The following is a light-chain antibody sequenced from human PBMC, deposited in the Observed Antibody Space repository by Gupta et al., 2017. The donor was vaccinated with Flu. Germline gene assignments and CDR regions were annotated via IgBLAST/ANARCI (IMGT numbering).Light chain of an antibody. CDR3: QSADSTSTYYV. V-gene: IGLV3-25*03. CDR2: KDT. CDR1: ALPNQY. J-gene: IGLJ1*01. Sequence: GDALPNQYVYWFQQRPGQAPALLTYKDTERPSGIPERFSASGSGTTVTLTISGVQAEDEADYYCQSADSTSTYYVFGAGTKVTVL.